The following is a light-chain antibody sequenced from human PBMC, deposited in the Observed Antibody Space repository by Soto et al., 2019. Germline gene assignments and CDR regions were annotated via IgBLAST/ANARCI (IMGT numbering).Light chain of an antibody. Sequence: DIQITQSPSTLSSSVGDRVTITCRAIQSISTWLAWYQQEPGKAPKLLIHKASSLQSGVPSRFSGSGSGTDFTLTISSLHPDDFATYYCQQYNSYSPTFGQGTKVDIK. CDR1: QSISTW. J-gene: IGKJ1*01. CDR3: QQYNSYSPT. V-gene: IGKV1-5*03. CDR2: KAS.